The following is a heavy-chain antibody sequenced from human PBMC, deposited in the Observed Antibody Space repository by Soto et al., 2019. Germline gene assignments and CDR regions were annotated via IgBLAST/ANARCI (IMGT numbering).Heavy chain of an antibody. V-gene: IGHV1-3*01. CDR3: ARGVYDSSGYYSFDY. CDR2: INAGNGNT. J-gene: IGHJ4*02. D-gene: IGHD3-22*01. Sequence: GASVKVSCKASGYTFTSYAMHWVRQAPGQRLEWMGWINAGNGNTKYSQKFQGRVTITRDTSASTAYMELSSLRSEDTAVYYCARGVYDSSGYYSFDYWGQGTLVTVSS. CDR1: GYTFTSYA.